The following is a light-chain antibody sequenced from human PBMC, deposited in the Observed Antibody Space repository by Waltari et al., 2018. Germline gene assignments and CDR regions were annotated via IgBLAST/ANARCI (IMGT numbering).Light chain of an antibody. J-gene: IGKJ2*01. CDR1: QSVSSN. CDR2: DAS. V-gene: IGKV3-11*01. CDR3: QQRGRWPRT. Sequence: EIVLTQSPATLSLSPGERATLSCRASQSVSSNLGWYQQKPGLAPRLLSFDASNRATGIPARFSGSGSGTDFTLTISSLEPEDFAVYYCQQRGRWPRTFGQGTKLEIK.